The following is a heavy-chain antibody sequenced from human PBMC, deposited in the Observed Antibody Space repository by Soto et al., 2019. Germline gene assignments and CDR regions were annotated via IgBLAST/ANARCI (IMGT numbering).Heavy chain of an antibody. J-gene: IGHJ5*02. CDR2: IYYSGST. CDR3: ARLGVLVATIYNWFDP. Sequence: SQTLSLTCTASGGSISSSSYYWGCIRQPPGKGLEWIGSIYYSGSTYYNPSLKSRVTISVDTSKNQFSLKLSSVTAADTAVYYCARLGVLVATIYNWFDPWGQGTLVTVSS. D-gene: IGHD5-12*01. V-gene: IGHV4-39*01. CDR1: GGSISSSSYY.